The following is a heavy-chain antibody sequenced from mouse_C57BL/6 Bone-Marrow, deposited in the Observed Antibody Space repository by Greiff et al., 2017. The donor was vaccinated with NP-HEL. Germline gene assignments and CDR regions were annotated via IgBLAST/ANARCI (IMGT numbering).Heavy chain of an antibody. CDR2: IYPGDGDT. J-gene: IGHJ1*03. D-gene: IGHD2-3*01. V-gene: IGHV1-80*01. Sequence: QVQLQQSGAELVKPGASVKISCKASGYAFSSYWMNWVKQRPGKGLEWIGQIYPGDGDTNYNGKFKGKATLTADKSSSTAYMQLSSLTSEDSAVYFCARETDGYYPYWYFDVWGTGTTVTVSS. CDR3: ARETDGYYPYWYFDV. CDR1: GYAFSSYW.